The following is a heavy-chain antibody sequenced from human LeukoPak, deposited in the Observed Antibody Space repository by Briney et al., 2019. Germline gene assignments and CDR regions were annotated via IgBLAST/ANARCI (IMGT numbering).Heavy chain of an antibody. V-gene: IGHV4-59*01. Sequence: SQTLSLTCTVSGGSISSYYWSWIRQPPGKGLEWIGYIYYSGSTNYNPSLKSRVTISVDTSKNQFSLKLSSVTAADTAVYYCARVKYYYDSSGYYYHFDYWGQGTLVTVSS. CDR1: GGSISSYY. CDR3: ARVKYYYDSSGYYYHFDY. J-gene: IGHJ4*02. D-gene: IGHD3-22*01. CDR2: IYYSGST.